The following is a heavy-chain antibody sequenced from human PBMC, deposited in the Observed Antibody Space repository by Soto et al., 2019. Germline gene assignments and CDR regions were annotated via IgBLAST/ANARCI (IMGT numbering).Heavy chain of an antibody. Sequence: SETLSLTCAVYGGYFSGYYWSWIRQPPGKGLEWIGEINHSGSTNYNPSLKSRVTISVDTSKNQFSLKLSSVTAADTAVYYCARGGGAIVVVPSAPNDAFDIWGQGTMVT. CDR3: ARGGGAIVVVPSAPNDAFDI. V-gene: IGHV4-34*01. CDR1: GGYFSGYY. J-gene: IGHJ3*02. D-gene: IGHD2-2*01. CDR2: INHSGST.